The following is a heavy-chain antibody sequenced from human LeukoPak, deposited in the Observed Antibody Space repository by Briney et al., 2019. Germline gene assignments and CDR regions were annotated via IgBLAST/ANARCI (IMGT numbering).Heavy chain of an antibody. D-gene: IGHD5-24*01. V-gene: IGHV4-39*02. CDR2: IYYSGST. Sequence: SETLSLTCTVSGGSISSSSYYWGWIRQPPGKGLEWIGSIYYSGSTYYNPSLKSRVIISVDTSKSQFSLKLSSVTAADTAVYYCARDGYNPIDYWGQGTLVTVSS. CDR3: ARDGYNPIDY. J-gene: IGHJ4*02. CDR1: GGSISSSSYY.